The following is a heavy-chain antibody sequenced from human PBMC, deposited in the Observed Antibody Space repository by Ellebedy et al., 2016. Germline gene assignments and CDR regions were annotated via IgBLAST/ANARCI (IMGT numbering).Heavy chain of an antibody. CDR2: IKQDGSEK. V-gene: IGHV3-7*01. J-gene: IGHJ4*02. CDR1: GFTFSRYW. Sequence: GGSLRLSXAASGFTFSRYWMSWVRQAPGKGLEWVANIKQDGSEKYYVDSVKGRFTISRDNAKNSLYLQMNSLRAEDTAVYYCARGGAAAGTSRELDYWGQGTLVTVSS. D-gene: IGHD6-13*01. CDR3: ARGGAAAGTSRELDY.